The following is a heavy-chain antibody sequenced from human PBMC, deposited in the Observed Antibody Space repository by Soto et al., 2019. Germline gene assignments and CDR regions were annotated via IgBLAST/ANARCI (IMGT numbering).Heavy chain of an antibody. J-gene: IGHJ6*02. D-gene: IGHD6-19*01. V-gene: IGHV3-23*01. CDR3: SKDHREVEQWLTLYYYYYGMDV. CDR1: GFTFSSYA. CDR2: ISGSGGST. Sequence: GGSLRLSCAASGFTFSSYAMSWVRQAPGKGLEWVSAISGSGGSTYYADSVKGRFTISRDNSKNTLYLQMNSLRAEDTAVYYCSKDHREVEQWLTLYYYYYGMDVWGQGTTVTVS.